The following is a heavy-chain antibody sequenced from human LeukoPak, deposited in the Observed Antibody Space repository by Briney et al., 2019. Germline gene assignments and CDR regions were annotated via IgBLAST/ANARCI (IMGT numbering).Heavy chain of an antibody. CDR2: INPNRGGT. CDR3: ARGYRSSPRPPYYYYMDV. Sequence: ASVTDSCKASGCTFTDYYMHWVRQAGGQGLAGMGSINPNRGGTHYAQKLQGRVTQTRETPISAADVDLNRLRSEDTAVYYCARGYRSSPRPPYYYYMDVWGKGTAVTVSS. J-gene: IGHJ6*03. V-gene: IGHV1-2*02. CDR1: GCTFTDYY. D-gene: IGHD6-6*01.